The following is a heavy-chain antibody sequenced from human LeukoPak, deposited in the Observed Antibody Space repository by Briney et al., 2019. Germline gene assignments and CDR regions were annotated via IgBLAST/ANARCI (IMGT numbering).Heavy chain of an antibody. V-gene: IGHV4-59*12. CDR3: AVSEYSSSSKYYYYYMDV. CDR1: GGSISSYY. D-gene: IGHD6-6*01. Sequence: SETLSLTCTVSGGSISSYYWGWIRQPPGKGLEWIGYIYYSGSTNYNPSLKSRVTISVDTSKNQFSLKLSSVTAADTAVYYCAVSEYSSSSKYYYYYMDVWGKGTTVTVSS. J-gene: IGHJ6*03. CDR2: IYYSGST.